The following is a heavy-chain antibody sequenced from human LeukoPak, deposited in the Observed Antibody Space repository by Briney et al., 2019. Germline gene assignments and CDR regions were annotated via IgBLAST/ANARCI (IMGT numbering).Heavy chain of an antibody. D-gene: IGHD5-18*01. CDR3: AKDLEDGGYSYGSPDY. CDR1: GFTFSSYA. Sequence: GGSLRLSCAASGFTFSSYAMSWVRQAPGKGLEWVSAISGSGGSTYYADSVKGRFTISRDNSKNTLYLQMSSLRAEDTAVYYCAKDLEDGGYSYGSPDYWGQGTLVTVSS. V-gene: IGHV3-23*01. J-gene: IGHJ4*02. CDR2: ISGSGGST.